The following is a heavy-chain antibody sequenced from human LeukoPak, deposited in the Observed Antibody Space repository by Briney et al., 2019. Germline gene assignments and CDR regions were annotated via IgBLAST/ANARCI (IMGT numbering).Heavy chain of an antibody. V-gene: IGHV4-4*07. Sequence: SETLSLTCTVSGGSLSGYYGSWIRQPAGKGLEWIGRIYTSGSTNYNPSLKSRVTMSVDTSKNQFSLKLSSVTAADTAVYYCARVSSAGIWDYWGQATLVTVSS. D-gene: IGHD6-19*01. CDR3: ARVSSAGIWDY. CDR1: GGSLSGYY. CDR2: IYTSGST. J-gene: IGHJ4*02.